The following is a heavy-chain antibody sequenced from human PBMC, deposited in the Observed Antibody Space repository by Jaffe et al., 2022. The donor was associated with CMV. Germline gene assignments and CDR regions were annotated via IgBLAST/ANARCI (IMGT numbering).Heavy chain of an antibody. Sequence: QLQLQESGPGLVKPSETLSLTCTVSGGSISSSSYYWGWIRQPPGKGLEWIGSIYYSGSTYYNPSLKSRVTISVDTSKNQFSLKLSSVTAADTAVYYCARLIGYSYGRIDYWGQGTLVTVSS. J-gene: IGHJ4*02. CDR2: IYYSGST. D-gene: IGHD5-18*01. CDR3: ARLIGYSYGRIDY. CDR1: GGSISSSSYY. V-gene: IGHV4-39*01.